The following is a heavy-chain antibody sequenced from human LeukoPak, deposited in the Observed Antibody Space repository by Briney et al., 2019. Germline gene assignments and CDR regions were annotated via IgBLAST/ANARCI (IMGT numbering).Heavy chain of an antibody. D-gene: IGHD6-19*01. Sequence: ASVKVSCKASGYTFTGYYMHWVRQAPGQGLEWMGWINPNSGGTNYAQKFQGRVTMTRDTSISTAYMKLSRLRSDDTAVYYCARDRGQWLAVYYFDYWGQGTLVTVSS. CDR3: ARDRGQWLAVYYFDY. CDR1: GYTFTGYY. J-gene: IGHJ4*02. V-gene: IGHV1-2*02. CDR2: INPNSGGT.